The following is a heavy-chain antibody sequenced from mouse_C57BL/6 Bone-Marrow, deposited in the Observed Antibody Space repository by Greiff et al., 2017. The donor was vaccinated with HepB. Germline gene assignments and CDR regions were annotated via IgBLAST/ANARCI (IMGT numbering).Heavy chain of an antibody. D-gene: IGHD1-1*01. V-gene: IGHV1-42*01. CDR2: INPSTGGT. CDR3: ARGHYNYGSSFAY. Sequence: EVQLQQSGPELVKPGASVKISCKASGYSFTGYYMNWVKQSPEKSLEWIGEINPSTGGTTYNQKFKAKATLTVDKSSSTAYMQLKSLTSEDSAVYYCARGHYNYGSSFAYWGQGTLVTVSA. J-gene: IGHJ3*01. CDR1: GYSFTGYY.